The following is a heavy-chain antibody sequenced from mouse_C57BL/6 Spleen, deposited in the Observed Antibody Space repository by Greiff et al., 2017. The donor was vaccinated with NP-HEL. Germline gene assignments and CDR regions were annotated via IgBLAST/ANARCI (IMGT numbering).Heavy chain of an antibody. Sequence: VQLQQSGAELVKPGASVKMSCKASGYTFTSYWITWVKQRPGQGLEWIGDIYPGSGSTNYNEKFKSKATLTVETSSSTAYMQLSSLTSEDSAVYYCARSSYYYGSSFWYFDFWGTGTTVTVSS. J-gene: IGHJ1*03. CDR1: GYTFTSYW. CDR3: ARSSYYYGSSFWYFDF. CDR2: IYPGSGST. D-gene: IGHD1-1*01. V-gene: IGHV1-55*01.